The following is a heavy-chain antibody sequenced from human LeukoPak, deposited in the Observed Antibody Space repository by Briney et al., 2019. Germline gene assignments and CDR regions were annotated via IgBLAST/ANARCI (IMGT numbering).Heavy chain of an antibody. Sequence: GGSLRLSCAASLFTFSSYSMNWVRQAPGKGLEWVSSICSSSSYIYYADSGKGRFTISRDNAKNSLYLQMNSLRAEDTAVYYCARDRVTMVRGVIIPNDYWGQGTLVTVSS. CDR3: ARDRVTMVRGVIIPNDY. V-gene: IGHV3-21*01. CDR2: ICSSSSYI. CDR1: LFTFSSYS. J-gene: IGHJ4*02. D-gene: IGHD3-10*01.